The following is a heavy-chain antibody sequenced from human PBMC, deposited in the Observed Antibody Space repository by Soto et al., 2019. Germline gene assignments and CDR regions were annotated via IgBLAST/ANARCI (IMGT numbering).Heavy chain of an antibody. CDR3: ARDNSETNSWWFDP. CDR1: GFTFSRYY. D-gene: IGHD1-26*01. Sequence: ASLKVSCKASGFTFSRYYMHWIRQAPGQGLEWMGIINPTGVSTSSAQKFQGRVTLTRDTSTDTVSMELSSLRSEDTAVYYCARDNSETNSWWFDPWGQGTLVTVSS. V-gene: IGHV1-46*01. J-gene: IGHJ5*02. CDR2: INPTGVST.